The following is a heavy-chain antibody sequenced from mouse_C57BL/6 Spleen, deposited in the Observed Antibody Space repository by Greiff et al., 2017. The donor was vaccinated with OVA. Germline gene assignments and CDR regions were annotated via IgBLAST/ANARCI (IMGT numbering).Heavy chain of an antibody. D-gene: IGHD2-1*01. V-gene: IGHV1-19*01. CDR1: GYTFTDYY. CDR3: ARNIPIYYGNYEGFAY. CDR2: INPYNGGT. J-gene: IGHJ3*01. Sequence: VQLQQSGPVLVKPGASVKMSCKASGYTFTDYYMNWVKQSHGKSLEWIGVINPYNGGTSYNQKFKGKATLTVDKSSSTAYMELNSLTSEDSAVYYCARNIPIYYGNYEGFAYWGQGTLVTVSA.